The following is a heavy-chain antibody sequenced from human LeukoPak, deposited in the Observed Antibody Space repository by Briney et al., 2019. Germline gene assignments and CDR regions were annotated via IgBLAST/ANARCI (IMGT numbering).Heavy chain of an antibody. CDR2: IYYSGST. V-gene: IGHV4-59*01. D-gene: IGHD6-19*01. Sequence: SETLSLTCTVSGGSISSYYWSWIRQPPGKGLEWIGYIYYSGSTNYNPSLKSRVTISVDTSKNQFSLKLSSVTAADTAVYYCAREDQWPGGYYGMDVWGKGTTVTVS. J-gene: IGHJ6*04. CDR1: GGSISSYY. CDR3: AREDQWPGGYYGMDV.